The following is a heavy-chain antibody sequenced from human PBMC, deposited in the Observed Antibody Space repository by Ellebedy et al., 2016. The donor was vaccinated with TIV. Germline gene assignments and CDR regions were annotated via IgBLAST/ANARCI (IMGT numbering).Heavy chain of an antibody. CDR1: GFTFSDYF. J-gene: IGHJ4*02. CDR2: VSYDGRNE. D-gene: IGHD4-17*01. V-gene: IGHV3-30*18. CDR3: TKPYGPDY. Sequence: GESLKISCAGSGFTFSDYFMTWVRQAPGKGLEWVALVSYDGRNEYFADSVKGRFTISRDTSKNTVYLQMNSLMSDDTGMYYCTKPYGPDYWGQGTLVTVSS.